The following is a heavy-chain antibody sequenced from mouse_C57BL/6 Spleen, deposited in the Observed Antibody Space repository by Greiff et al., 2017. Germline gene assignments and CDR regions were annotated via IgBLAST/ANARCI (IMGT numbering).Heavy chain of an antibody. CDR2: IDPETGGT. D-gene: IGHD1-1*01. J-gene: IGHJ3*01. CDR1: GYTFTDYE. Sequence: QVQLQQSGAELVRPGASVTLSCKASGYTFTDYEMHWVKQTPVHGLEWIGAIDPETGGTAYNQKFKGEAILTADKSSSTAYMELRSLTSEDSAVYYCTRGGYGSCSAWFAYWGQGTLVTVSA. CDR3: TRGGYGSCSAWFAY. V-gene: IGHV1-15*01.